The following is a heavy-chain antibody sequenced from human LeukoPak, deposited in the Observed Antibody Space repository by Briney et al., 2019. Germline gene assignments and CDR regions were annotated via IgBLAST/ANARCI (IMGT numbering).Heavy chain of an antibody. D-gene: IGHD4-23*01. CDR2: IIPIFGTA. CDR1: GGTFSSYA. V-gene: IGHV1-69*05. CDR3: ARLSNYGGNSGDDY. Sequence: ASVTVSCKASGGTFSSYAIIWVRQAPGQGPEWMGGIIPIFGTANYAQKFQGRVTITTDESTSTAYMELSSLRSEDTAVYYCARLSNYGGNSGDDYWGQGTLVTVSS. J-gene: IGHJ4*02.